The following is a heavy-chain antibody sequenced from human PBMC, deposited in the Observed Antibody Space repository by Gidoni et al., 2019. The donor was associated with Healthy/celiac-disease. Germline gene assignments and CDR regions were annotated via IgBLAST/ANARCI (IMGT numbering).Heavy chain of an antibody. J-gene: IGHJ4*02. CDR2: IIPILGIA. CDR1: GGTFSSYA. V-gene: IGHV1-69*04. D-gene: IGHD6-13*01. CDR3: ARGYSSSWSYFDY. Sequence: QVQLVQSGAAVKKPGSSVKVSCKASGGTFSSYAISWVRQAPGQGLEWRGRIIPILGIANYAQKFQGRVTITADKSTSTAYMELSSLRSEDTAVYYCARGYSSSWSYFDYWGQGTLVTVSS.